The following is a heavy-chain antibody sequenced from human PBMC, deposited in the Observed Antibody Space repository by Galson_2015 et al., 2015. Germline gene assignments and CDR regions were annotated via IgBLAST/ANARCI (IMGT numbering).Heavy chain of an antibody. V-gene: IGHV1-46*01. CDR2: IYPSGGST. J-gene: IGHJ4*02. CDR3: ARDRGSMITFGGDPAFDY. D-gene: IGHD3-16*01. Sequence: SVKVSCKAFGYTFTSYYIHWVRQAPGQGLEWMGIIYPSGGSTTYAQKFQGRVTMTRDTSTSTVYMELRSLRFEDTAVYYCARDRGSMITFGGDPAFDYWGQGTLVTVSS. CDR1: GYTFTSYY.